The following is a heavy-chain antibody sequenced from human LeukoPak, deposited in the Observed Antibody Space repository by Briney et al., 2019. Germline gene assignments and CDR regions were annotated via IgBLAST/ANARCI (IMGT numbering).Heavy chain of an antibody. Sequence: GGSLRLSCAASGFTFSSYSMNWVRQAPGKGLEWVSSISSSSSYIYYADSVKGRFTISRDISTDTLWLQMDSLRTEDTAVYYCAKGPLRGTAAAIDYWGQGTLVTVSP. CDR3: AKGPLRGTAAAIDY. CDR2: ISSSSSYI. V-gene: IGHV3-21*01. J-gene: IGHJ4*02. CDR1: GFTFSSYS. D-gene: IGHD2-2*01.